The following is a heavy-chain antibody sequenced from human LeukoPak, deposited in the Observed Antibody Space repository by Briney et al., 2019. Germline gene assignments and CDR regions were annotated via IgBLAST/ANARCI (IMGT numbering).Heavy chain of an antibody. Sequence: ASVKVSCKASGYTLTGYYMHWVRQAPGQGLEWMGWINPNSGGTNYAQKFQGRVTMTRDTSISTAYMELSRLRSDDTAVYYCARGRYSSSWYYYYYYYMDVWGKGTTVTISS. J-gene: IGHJ6*03. CDR2: INPNSGGT. CDR3: ARGRYSSSWYYYYYYYMDV. CDR1: GYTLTGYY. D-gene: IGHD6-13*01. V-gene: IGHV1-2*02.